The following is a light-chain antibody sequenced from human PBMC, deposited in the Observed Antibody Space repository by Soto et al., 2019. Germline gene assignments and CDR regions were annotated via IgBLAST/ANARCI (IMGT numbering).Light chain of an antibody. CDR3: QKDKSAPWT. CDR1: QGISNY. J-gene: IGKJ1*01. V-gene: IGKV1-27*01. CDR2: VAS. Sequence: DIQMTQSPSSLSASVGDRVTITCRASQGISNYLAWYQQQPGKVPKLLIYVASTLQSGVPSRFSGSGSGADFPLTIRSPPPEDFGTYYFQKDKSAPWTVRPGAKVEIK.